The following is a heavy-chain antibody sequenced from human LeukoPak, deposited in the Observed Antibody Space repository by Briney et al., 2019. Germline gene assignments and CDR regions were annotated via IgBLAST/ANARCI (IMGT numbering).Heavy chain of an antibody. V-gene: IGHV3-23*01. Sequence: PGGSLRLSCAGSGFTFSTYGMSWVRQAPGKGLEWVAVIGDSGETTIYRDSVKGRLTISRDNSKNTVYLQMSSLRVEDTAVYYCAKDFRVTPFNFDYWGQGTLVAVSS. CDR3: AKDFRVTPFNFDY. CDR1: GFTFSTYG. J-gene: IGHJ4*02. CDR2: IGDSGETT. D-gene: IGHD4-11*01.